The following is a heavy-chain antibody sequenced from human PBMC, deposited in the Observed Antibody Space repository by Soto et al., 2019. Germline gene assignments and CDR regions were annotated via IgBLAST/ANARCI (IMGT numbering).Heavy chain of an antibody. Sequence: EVQLVEAGGGLVQPGGSLRLSCAASGLTFSSYSMNLVRQAPGKGLELVSYISSSSSTIYEADSVNGRFTISRDNAKNSLYLQMNSLRDEDKAVYDCLLQDDYYYYGMDVWGQGTTVTVSS. D-gene: IGHD2-15*01. V-gene: IGHV3-48*02. CDR3: LLQDDYYYYGMDV. CDR1: GLTFSSYS. CDR2: ISSSSSTI. J-gene: IGHJ6*02.